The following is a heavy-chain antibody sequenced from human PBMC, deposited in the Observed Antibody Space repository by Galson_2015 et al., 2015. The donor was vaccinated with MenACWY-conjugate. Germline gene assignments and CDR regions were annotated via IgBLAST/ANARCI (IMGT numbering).Heavy chain of an antibody. CDR2: ISSGRNTI. V-gene: IGHV3-48*01. CDR3: ASAGGIAS. Sequence: SLRLSCAASGFSFSTYSMNWVRQAPGKGLEWVSIISSGRNTIYYADSVTGRFTISRDNAKNSLYLQMDSLRAEDTAVYCCASAGGIASWGQGTLVTVSS. D-gene: IGHD3-16*01. J-gene: IGHJ4*02. CDR1: GFSFSTYS.